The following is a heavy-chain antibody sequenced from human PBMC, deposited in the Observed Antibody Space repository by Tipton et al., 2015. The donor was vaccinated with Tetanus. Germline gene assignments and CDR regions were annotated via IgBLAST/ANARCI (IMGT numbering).Heavy chain of an antibody. Sequence: SLRLSCAASGMTLSYFAMSWVRQAPGKGLEWVANIQNDGGETYHLESVRGRFTISRDNGKNSVYLQMNSLRPEDTAVYYCARLGRNSLGAFDVWGQGTLVSVSS. CDR1: GMTLSYFA. D-gene: IGHD7-27*01. V-gene: IGHV3-7*03. CDR3: ARLGRNSLGAFDV. CDR2: IQNDGGET. J-gene: IGHJ3*01.